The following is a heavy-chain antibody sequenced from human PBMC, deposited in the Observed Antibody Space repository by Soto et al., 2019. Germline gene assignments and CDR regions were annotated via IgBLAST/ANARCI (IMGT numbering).Heavy chain of an antibody. D-gene: IGHD6-6*01. CDR2: ISGSGGST. CDR3: AKALSSSWTLFYFDY. V-gene: IGHV3-23*01. J-gene: IGHJ4*02. Sequence: GGSLRLSCAASGFTFSSYAMSWVRQAPGKGLEWVSAISGSGGSTYYADSVKGRFTISRDNSKNTLYLQMNSLRAEDTAVYYCAKALSSSWTLFYFDYWGQGTRVTVSS. CDR1: GFTFSSYA.